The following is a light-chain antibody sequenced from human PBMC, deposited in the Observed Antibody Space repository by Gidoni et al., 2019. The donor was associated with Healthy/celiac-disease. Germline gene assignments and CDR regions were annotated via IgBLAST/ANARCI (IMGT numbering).Light chain of an antibody. CDR1: SSDVGSYNL. J-gene: IGLJ2*01. Sequence: QSALTHPAPVSWSPGQSITIPCTGTSSDVGSYNLVSWYQQPPGKDPKLMIYEGSKRPSGVSKRCSGSKSGNTASLTISGLQAEDEADYYCCSYAGSYVVFGGGTKLTVL. CDR3: CSYAGSYVV. V-gene: IGLV2-23*01. CDR2: EGS.